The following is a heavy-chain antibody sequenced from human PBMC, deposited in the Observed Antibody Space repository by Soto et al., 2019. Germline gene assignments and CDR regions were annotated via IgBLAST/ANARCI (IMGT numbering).Heavy chain of an antibody. V-gene: IGHV4-34*01. CDR1: GGSFSGYY. CDR2: INHSGST. CDR3: ARDIPMVRGVQLTRHFDY. Sequence: SETLSLTCAVYGGSFSGYYWSWIRQPPGKGLEWIGEINHSGSTNYNPSLKSRVTISVDTSKNQFSLKLSSVTAADTAVYYCARDIPMVRGVQLTRHFDYWGQGTLVTVSS. J-gene: IGHJ4*02. D-gene: IGHD3-10*01.